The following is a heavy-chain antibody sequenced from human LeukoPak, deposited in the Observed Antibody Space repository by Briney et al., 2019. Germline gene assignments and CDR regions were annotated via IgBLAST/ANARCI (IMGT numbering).Heavy chain of an antibody. CDR3: AKDPGDDYGDYYFDY. J-gene: IGHJ4*02. Sequence: PGGFLRLSCAASGFTFSSYAMSWVRQAPGKGLEWVSAISGSGGSTYYADSVKGRFTISRDNSKNTLYLQMNSLRAEDTVVYYCAKDPGDDYGDYYFDYWGQGTLVTVSS. V-gene: IGHV3-23*01. CDR2: ISGSGGST. D-gene: IGHD4-17*01. CDR1: GFTFSSYA.